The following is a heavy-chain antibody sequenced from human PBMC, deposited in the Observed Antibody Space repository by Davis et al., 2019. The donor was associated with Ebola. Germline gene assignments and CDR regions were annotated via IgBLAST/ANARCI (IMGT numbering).Heavy chain of an antibody. Sequence: MPSETLSLTCTVSGGSISSSYWSWIRQSPGKGLEWIGYMHYSGSGDYSPPLKSRVTISVDTSKDQFSLKLRSVTAADTAVYYCARQGWSGYSLRHWLDPWGRGTLVTVSS. CDR2: MHYSGSG. J-gene: IGHJ5*02. V-gene: IGHV4-59*08. CDR1: GGSISSSY. D-gene: IGHD3-3*01. CDR3: ARQGWSGYSLRHWLDP.